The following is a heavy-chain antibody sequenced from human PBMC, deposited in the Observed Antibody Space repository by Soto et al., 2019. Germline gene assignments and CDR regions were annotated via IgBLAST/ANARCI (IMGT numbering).Heavy chain of an antibody. CDR2: INPSGGST. CDR3: ARDGTYGDYDFDY. D-gene: IGHD4-17*01. J-gene: IGHJ4*02. V-gene: IGHV1-46*01. Sequence: SVKVSCKASGYTFTSYYMHWLRQAPGQGLEWMGIINPSGGSTSYPQKFQGRVTMTRDTSTSTVYMELSSLRSEDTAVYYCARDGTYGDYDFDYWGQGTLVTVYS. CDR1: GYTFTSYY.